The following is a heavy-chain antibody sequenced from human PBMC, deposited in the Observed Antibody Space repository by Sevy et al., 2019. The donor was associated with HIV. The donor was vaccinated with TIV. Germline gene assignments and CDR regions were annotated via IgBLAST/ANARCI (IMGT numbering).Heavy chain of an antibody. J-gene: IGHJ4*02. V-gene: IGHV3-53*01. D-gene: IGHD1-26*01. Sequence: GGSLRLSCAASGFTVSSNYMNWVRQAPGKGLDWVSVIYSGGNTYYADSVKGRITISRDNSKNTLYLQMNSLRAEYTAVYYCARDSTWGQGTLVAVSS. CDR3: ARDST. CDR1: GFTVSSNY. CDR2: IYSGGNT.